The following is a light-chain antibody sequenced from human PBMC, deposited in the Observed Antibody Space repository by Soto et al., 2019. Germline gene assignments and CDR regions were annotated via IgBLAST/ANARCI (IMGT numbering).Light chain of an antibody. V-gene: IGKV3-11*01. J-gene: IGKJ2*01. Sequence: EIVLTQSPATLSLSPGESATLSCRASQSVGSFLGWYQQKPGQAPRLLIYDTSNRATGIPARFSGSGSGTDFTLTTSSLEPEDFAVYYCQQRYYGYTFGQGTKVEIK. CDR3: QQRYYGYT. CDR1: QSVGSF. CDR2: DTS.